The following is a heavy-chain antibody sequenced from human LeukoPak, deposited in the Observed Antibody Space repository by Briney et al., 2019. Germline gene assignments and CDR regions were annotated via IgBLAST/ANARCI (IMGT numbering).Heavy chain of an antibody. D-gene: IGHD5-12*01. CDR1: GYTFTSDA. V-gene: IGHV1-3*01. CDR2: INAGNGNT. CDR3: ARDIVATTGIDY. Sequence: GASVKVSCKASGYTFTSDAMHCVRQAPGQRLGWMGWINAGNGNTKYSQKFQGRVTITRDTSASTAYMELSSLRSEDTAVYYCARDIVATTGIDYWGQGTLVTVSS. J-gene: IGHJ4*02.